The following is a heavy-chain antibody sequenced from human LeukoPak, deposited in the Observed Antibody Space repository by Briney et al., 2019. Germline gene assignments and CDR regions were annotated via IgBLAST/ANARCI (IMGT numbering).Heavy chain of an antibody. J-gene: IGHJ4*02. V-gene: IGHV3-30*02. CDR3: AKDEGLLWFGELLLDY. D-gene: IGHD3-10*01. CDR1: GFTLRSYV. CDR2: IRYDGSNK. Sequence: GGSLRLSCVASGFTLRSYVMNWVRQTPGKGLEWVAFIRYDGSNKYYADSVKGRFTISRDNSKNTLYLQMNSLRAEDTAVYYCAKDEGLLWFGELLLDYWGQGTLVTVSS.